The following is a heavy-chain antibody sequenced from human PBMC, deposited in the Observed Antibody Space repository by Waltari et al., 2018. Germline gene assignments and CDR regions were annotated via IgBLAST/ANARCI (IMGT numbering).Heavy chain of an antibody. V-gene: IGHV3-23*01. D-gene: IGHD6-19*01. J-gene: IGHJ4*02. CDR2: ISDSGGST. CDR1: RFRFSSYA. Sequence: EVQLLQSGGGLAQPGGSLRLSCAASRFRFSSYAMSWVRQAPGKGLEWVSSISDSGGSTYYADSVKGRFTISRDNSKNTLYLQMNSLRAEDTAVYYCAKDPFYSSYCYWGQGTLVTVSS. CDR3: AKDPFYSSYCY.